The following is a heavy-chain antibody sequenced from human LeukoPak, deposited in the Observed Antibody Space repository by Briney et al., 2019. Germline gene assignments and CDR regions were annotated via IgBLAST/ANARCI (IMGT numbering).Heavy chain of an antibody. CDR2: INPSGGST. V-gene: IGHV1-46*01. J-gene: IGHJ3*02. CDR1: GYTFTSYY. CDR3: ARKSYYYDRSGPRGDDAFDI. Sequence: GASVKVSCKASGYTFTSYYMHWVRQAPGQGLEWMGIINPSGGSTSYAQKFQGRVTMTRDTSTSTVYMELSSLRSDDTAVYYCARKSYYYDRSGPRGDDAFDIWGQGTMVTVSS. D-gene: IGHD3-22*01.